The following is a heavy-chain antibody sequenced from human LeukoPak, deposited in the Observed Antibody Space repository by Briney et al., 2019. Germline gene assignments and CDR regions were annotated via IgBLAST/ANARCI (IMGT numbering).Heavy chain of an antibody. D-gene: IGHD4-11*01. J-gene: IGHJ4*02. CDR2: ISSGSNYI. Sequence: PGGSLRLSCAASGFTFSSYNMNWVRQAPGKGLEWVSSISSGSNYIYYADSVKGRFTISRDHAKNSLYLQMNSLRAEDTAVYYCARGTPTTRDFDYWGLGTLATVSS. CDR1: GFTFSSYN. CDR3: ARGTPTTRDFDY. V-gene: IGHV3-21*01.